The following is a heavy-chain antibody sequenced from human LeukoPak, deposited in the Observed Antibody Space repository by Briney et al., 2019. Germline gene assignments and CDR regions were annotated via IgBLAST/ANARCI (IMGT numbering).Heavy chain of an antibody. Sequence: SQTLFLTCTVSGGSISSGGYYWSWIRQHPGKGLEWIGYIYYSGSTYYNPSLKSRVTISVDTSKNQFSLKLSSVTAADTAVYYCASLPTVVTRGAAFDIWGQGTMVTVSS. D-gene: IGHD4-23*01. V-gene: IGHV4-31*03. CDR1: GGSISSGGYY. CDR2: IYYSGST. J-gene: IGHJ3*02. CDR3: ASLPTVVTRGAAFDI.